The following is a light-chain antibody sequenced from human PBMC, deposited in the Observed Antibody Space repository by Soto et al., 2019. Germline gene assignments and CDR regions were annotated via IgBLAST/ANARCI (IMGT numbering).Light chain of an antibody. V-gene: IGLV2-14*01. CDR2: EVS. CDR3: SSYRSGYTLV. J-gene: IGLJ2*01. CDR1: SSDVGGYKY. Sequence: QSVLTQPASVSGSPGQSITISCTGTSSDVGGYKYVSWYQQHPGKAPKLIIYEVSHRPSGVSSRFSGSKSDNTASLTISGLQAEDEADYSCSSYRSGYTLVFGGGTKLTVL.